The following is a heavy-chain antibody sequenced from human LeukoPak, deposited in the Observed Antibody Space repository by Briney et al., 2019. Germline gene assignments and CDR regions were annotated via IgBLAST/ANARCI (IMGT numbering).Heavy chain of an antibody. CDR2: ISGSGGST. V-gene: IGHV3-23*01. J-gene: IGHJ4*02. D-gene: IGHD1-26*01. Sequence: GASLRLSCAASGFTFSGYAMSWVRQAPGKGLEWVSAISGSGGSTYYADSVKGRFTISRDNSKNTLYLQMNSLRAEDTDVYYCSEGIGGASRGTDFWGQGTPVTVSS. CDR3: SEGIGGASRGTDF. CDR1: GFTFSGYA.